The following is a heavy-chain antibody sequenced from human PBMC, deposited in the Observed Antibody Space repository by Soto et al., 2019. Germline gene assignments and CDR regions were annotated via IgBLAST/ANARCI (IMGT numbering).Heavy chain of an antibody. CDR2: TYYGWNT. V-gene: IGHV4-59*01. D-gene: IGHD3-22*01. Sequence: QVQLQESGPGLVKPSETLSLTCSVSGGSISDYYWSWIRQPPGKGREWIGYTYYGWNTNYNPSLKSRVTISVDTSKNQFSLKLISVTAADTAVYYCARDREYYDSSGLYFDYWGQGTLVTVSS. CDR3: ARDREYYDSSGLYFDY. CDR1: GGSISDYY. J-gene: IGHJ4*02.